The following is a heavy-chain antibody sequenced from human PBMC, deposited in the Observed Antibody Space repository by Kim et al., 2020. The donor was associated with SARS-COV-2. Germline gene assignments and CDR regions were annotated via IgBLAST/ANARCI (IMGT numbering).Heavy chain of an antibody. Sequence: AAAVKGRFTISRNNSKNTLYLQRNSRGAEDTAVYYCARGYSSGWSYYFDYWGQGTLVTVSS. J-gene: IGHJ4*02. D-gene: IGHD6-19*01. CDR3: ARGYSSGWSYYFDY. V-gene: IGHV3-53*04.